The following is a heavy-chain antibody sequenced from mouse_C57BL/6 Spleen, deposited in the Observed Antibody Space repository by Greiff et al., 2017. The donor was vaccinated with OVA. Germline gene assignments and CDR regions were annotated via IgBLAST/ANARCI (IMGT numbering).Heavy chain of an antibody. J-gene: IGHJ2*01. Sequence: VKLQESGPELVKPGASVKISCKASGYAFSSSWMNWVKQRPGKGLEWIGRIYPGDGDTNYNGKFKGKATLTADKSSSTAYMQLSSLTSEDSAVYFCARRHGSSSPFDYWGQGTTLTVSS. CDR1: GYAFSSSW. V-gene: IGHV1-82*01. CDR3: ARRHGSSSPFDY. D-gene: IGHD1-1*01. CDR2: IYPGDGDT.